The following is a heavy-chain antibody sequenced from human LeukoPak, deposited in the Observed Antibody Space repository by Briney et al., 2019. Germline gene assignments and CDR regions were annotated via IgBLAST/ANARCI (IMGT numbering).Heavy chain of an antibody. CDR2: IYTSGST. Sequence: PSETLSLTCTGSGGSFSNYYWSWIRQPAGKGLECIGRIYTSGSTNYNPSVKSRVTMSVDTSNNQFSLKLTSVTAADTAVYYCARQPPQYYGMDVWGQGTTVTVSS. CDR1: GGSFSNYY. D-gene: IGHD1-14*01. J-gene: IGHJ6*02. CDR3: ARQPPQYYGMDV. V-gene: IGHV4-4*07.